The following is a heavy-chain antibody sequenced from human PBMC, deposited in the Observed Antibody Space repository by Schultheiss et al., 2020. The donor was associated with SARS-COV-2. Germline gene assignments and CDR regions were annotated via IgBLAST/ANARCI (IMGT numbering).Heavy chain of an antibody. J-gene: IGHJ4*02. V-gene: IGHV3-30*10. CDR3: ARPSNEYDILTGYYNY. CDR2: ISYDGTEK. D-gene: IGHD3-9*01. Sequence: GGSLRLSCSASGFTFSSYAMHWVREAPGKGLEWVALISYDGTEKDYTDSGKGRFTIARDKAKNTRYLQMNSLRAEDTALDDGARPSNEYDILTGYYNYWGQGTLVTVSS. CDR1: GFTFSSYA.